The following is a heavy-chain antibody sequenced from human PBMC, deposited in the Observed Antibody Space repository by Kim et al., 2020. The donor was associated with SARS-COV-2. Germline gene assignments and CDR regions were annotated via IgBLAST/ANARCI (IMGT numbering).Heavy chain of an antibody. D-gene: IGHD3-22*01. CDR3: ARLPHDSSGYVDC. Sequence: SETPSLTYTVSGDSISSSFNYWGWIRQPPGKGLEWIGSVYHSGTTYDSPSLKSRVTVSVDTSKNEFSLKVTSVTAADTAVYFCARLPHDSSGYVDCWGQGILVTVSS. CDR1: GDSISSSFNY. V-gene: IGHV4-39*01. CDR2: VYHSGTT. J-gene: IGHJ4*02.